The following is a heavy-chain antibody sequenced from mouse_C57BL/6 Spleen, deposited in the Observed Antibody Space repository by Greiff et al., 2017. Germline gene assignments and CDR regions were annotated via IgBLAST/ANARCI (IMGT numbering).Heavy chain of an antibody. V-gene: IGHV1-4*01. CDR1: GYTFTSYT. CDR2: INPSSGYT. D-gene: IGHD2-1*01. J-gene: IGHJ2*01. CDR3: ARSAYGNYGMDY. Sequence: QVQLQQSGAELARPGASVKMSCKASGYTFTSYTMHWVKQRPGQGLEWIGYINPSSGYTKYNQKFKDKATLTADKSSSTASMQLSSLTSEDSAVYYCARSAYGNYGMDYWGQGTTLTVSS.